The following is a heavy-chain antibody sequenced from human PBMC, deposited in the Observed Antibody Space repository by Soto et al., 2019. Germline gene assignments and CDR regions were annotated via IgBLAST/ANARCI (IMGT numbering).Heavy chain of an antibody. J-gene: IGHJ4*02. CDR2: VYYSGST. V-gene: IGHV4-39*01. CDR3: ARQPRGPGYGERRHYLDH. Sequence: TYSVAGGSTISRGGCRVMIRQPPGRVLEWIGSVYYSGSTHDNPSLQSRVSISVDTSRNQFSLNLISVTAADTAVYFCARQPRGPGYGERRHYLDHWRQGTLVTGSS. CDR1: GGSTISRGGC. D-gene: IGHD6-25*01.